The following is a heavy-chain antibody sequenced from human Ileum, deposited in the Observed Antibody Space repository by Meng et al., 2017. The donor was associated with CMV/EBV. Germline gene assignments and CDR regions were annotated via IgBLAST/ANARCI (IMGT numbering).Heavy chain of an antibody. V-gene: IGHV5-51*01. CDR1: DYTFTTYW. J-gene: IGHJ5*02. CDR2: IYPLDSDT. Sequence: GESLKISCKTSDYTFTTYWIGWVRHVPGKGLEWMGMIYPLDSDTIYSPSFQGQVTISIDKSINTAYLQWTSLKASDTAIYYCARHGGGYCRSRSCYLFEPWGQGTLDTVSS. D-gene: IGHD2-2*01. CDR3: ARHGGGYCRSRSCYLFEP.